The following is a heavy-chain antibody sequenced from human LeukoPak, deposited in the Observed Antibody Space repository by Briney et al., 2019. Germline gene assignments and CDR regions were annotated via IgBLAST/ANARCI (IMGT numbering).Heavy chain of an antibody. CDR3: AKLPTGYPNWFDP. CDR1: GFTFSTSV. Sequence: PGGSLRLSCAASGFTFSTSVMGWVRQAPGKGLEWVSAIGGSGDKTYYADSVTGRFTISRDKSKNTLYLQMNSLRAEDTALYYCAKLPTGYPNWFDPWGQGTLVTVSP. D-gene: IGHD3-9*01. J-gene: IGHJ5*02. CDR2: IGGSGDKT. V-gene: IGHV3-23*01.